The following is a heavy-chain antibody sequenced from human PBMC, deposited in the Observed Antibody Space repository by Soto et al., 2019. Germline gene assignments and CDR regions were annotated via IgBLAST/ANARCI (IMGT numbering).Heavy chain of an antibody. V-gene: IGHV3-74*01. Sequence: GGSLRLSGAASGFTFSSYGIHWVRQAPGKGLVWVSRINSDGSSTSYADSVKGRFTISRDNAKNTLYLQMNSLRAEDTAVYYCARGLVGASTWFDPGGQGTLVTVSS. D-gene: IGHD1-26*01. CDR3: ARGLVGASTWFDP. J-gene: IGHJ5*02. CDR1: GFTFSSYG. CDR2: INSDGSST.